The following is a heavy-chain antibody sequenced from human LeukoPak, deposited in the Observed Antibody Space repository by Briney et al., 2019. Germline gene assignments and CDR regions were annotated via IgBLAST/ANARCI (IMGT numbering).Heavy chain of an antibody. Sequence: GGALRLSCAPSRFTFSSYWMGWVPQAPGKGLEWVANIKQDGSEKYYVDSVKGRFTISRDNDKNSLYLQMNSLRAEDTAVYYCTTGANVGVVTYAEDYWGQGTLVTVSS. CDR2: IKQDGSEK. D-gene: IGHD3-3*01. CDR3: TTGANVGVVTYAEDY. J-gene: IGHJ4*02. CDR1: RFTFSSYW. V-gene: IGHV3-7*01.